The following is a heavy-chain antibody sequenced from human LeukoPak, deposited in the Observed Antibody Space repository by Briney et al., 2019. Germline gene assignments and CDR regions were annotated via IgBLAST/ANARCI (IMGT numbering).Heavy chain of an antibody. Sequence: GGSLRLSCAASGFTFSSYAMSWVRQAPGKGLEWVSDISGSGDNTYYADSVKGRFTISRDNSKNTPYVQVNSLGTEDTAAYYCAKRSYYDSSGSFYFDYWGQGALVTVSS. CDR2: ISGSGDNT. CDR1: GFTFSSYA. D-gene: IGHD3-22*01. CDR3: AKRSYYDSSGSFYFDY. V-gene: IGHV3-23*01. J-gene: IGHJ4*02.